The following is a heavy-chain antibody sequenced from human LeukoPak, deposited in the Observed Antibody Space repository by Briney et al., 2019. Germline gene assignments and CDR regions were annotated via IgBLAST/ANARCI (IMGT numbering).Heavy chain of an antibody. CDR2: IYYSGST. D-gene: IGHD3-16*01. J-gene: IGHJ4*02. CDR1: GGSISSSSYY. CDR3: ARLNLYDYVWGLPSYYFDY. Sequence: SETLSLTCTVSGGSISSSSYYWGWIRQPPGKGLERIGSIYYSGSTYYNPSLKSRVTISVDTSKNQFSLKLSSVTAADTAVYYCARLNLYDYVWGLPSYYFDYWGQGTLVTVSS. V-gene: IGHV4-39*01.